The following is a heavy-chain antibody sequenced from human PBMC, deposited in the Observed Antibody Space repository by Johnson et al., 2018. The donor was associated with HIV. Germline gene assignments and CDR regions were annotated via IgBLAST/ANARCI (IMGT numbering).Heavy chain of an antibody. J-gene: IGHJ3*02. V-gene: IGHV3-9*01. Sequence: VQLVESGGIVVQPGRSLRLSCAASGFIFNNYGMHWVRQAPGKGLEWVSGISWNSGSIGYADSVKGRFTISRDNAKNSLYLQMNSLRAEDTAVYYCARDLWVEVAGTGDDCFDMWGQGTMVIVSS. D-gene: IGHD6-19*01. CDR2: ISWNSGSI. CDR1: GFIFNNYG. CDR3: ARDLWVEVAGTGDDCFDM.